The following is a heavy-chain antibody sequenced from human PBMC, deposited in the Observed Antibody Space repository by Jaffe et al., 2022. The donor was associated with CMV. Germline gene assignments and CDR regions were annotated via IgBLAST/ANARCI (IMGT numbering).Heavy chain of an antibody. V-gene: IGHV4-31*03. Sequence: QVQLQESGPGLVKPSQTLSLTCTVSGGSISSGGYYWSWIRQHPGKGLEWIGYIYYSGSTYYNPSLKSRVTISVDTSKNQFSLKLSSVTAADTAVYYCARATSQYCSGGSCYSYAFDIWGQGTMVTVSS. CDR1: GGSISSGGYY. CDR2: IYYSGST. CDR3: ARATSQYCSGGSCYSYAFDI. D-gene: IGHD2-15*01. J-gene: IGHJ3*02.